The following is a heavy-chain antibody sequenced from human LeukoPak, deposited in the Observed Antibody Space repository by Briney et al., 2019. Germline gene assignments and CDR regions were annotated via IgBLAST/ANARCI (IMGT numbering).Heavy chain of an antibody. CDR2: IYNSGST. J-gene: IGHJ3*02. CDR3: ARYYDSSGYYYVPPDSSARLDDAFDI. CDR1: GGSISSSSYY. D-gene: IGHD3-22*01. V-gene: IGHV4-39*01. Sequence: ETLSLTCSASGGSISSSSYYWGWIRQPPGKGLEWIGSIYNSGSTYYNPSLKSRVTISLDTSKNQFSLKLSSVSAADSAVYYCARYYDSSGYYYVPPDSSARLDDAFDIWGQGTMVTVSS.